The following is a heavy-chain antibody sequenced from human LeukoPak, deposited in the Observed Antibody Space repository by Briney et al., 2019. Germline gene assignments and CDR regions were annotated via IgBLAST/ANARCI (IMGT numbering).Heavy chain of an antibody. D-gene: IGHD6-13*01. V-gene: IGHV4-34*01. CDR1: GGSFSGYY. J-gene: IGHJ4*02. CDR2: INHSGST. Sequence: PSETLSLTCAVYGGSFSGYYWSWIRQPPGKGLEWIGEINHSGSTNYNPSLKSRVTISVDTSKNQFSLKLSSVTAADTAVYYCARDGYSSSCFAYWGQGTLVTVSS. CDR3: ARDGYSSSCFAY.